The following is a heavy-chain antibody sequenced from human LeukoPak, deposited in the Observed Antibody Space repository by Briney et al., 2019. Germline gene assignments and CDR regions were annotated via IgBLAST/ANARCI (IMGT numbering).Heavy chain of an antibody. CDR3: ARYPDYYGAAYFDY. CDR1: GGSLSSSSYY. J-gene: IGHJ4*02. CDR2: IYYSGST. Sequence: SETLSLTCTVSGGSLSSSSYYWGWIRQPPGRGLEWIGSIYYSGSTYYNPSLKCRVTISVDTSKNQFSLKLSSVTAADTAVYYCARYPDYYGAAYFDYWGQGTLVTVSS. V-gene: IGHV4-39*01. D-gene: IGHD3-10*01.